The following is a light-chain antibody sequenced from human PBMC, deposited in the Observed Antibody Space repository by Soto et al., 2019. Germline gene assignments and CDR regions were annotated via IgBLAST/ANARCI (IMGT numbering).Light chain of an antibody. J-gene: IGLJ3*02. CDR2: EGS. CDR1: SSDVGSYNF. V-gene: IGLV2-23*01. Sequence: QSALTQPASVSGSPGQSITISCTGTSSDVGSYNFVSWYQQHPGKDPKLMIYEGSERPSGVSNRFSGSKSGNTASLTISGIQAEDEAAYYCCSYAGSSTWVFGGGTKLTVL. CDR3: CSYAGSSTWV.